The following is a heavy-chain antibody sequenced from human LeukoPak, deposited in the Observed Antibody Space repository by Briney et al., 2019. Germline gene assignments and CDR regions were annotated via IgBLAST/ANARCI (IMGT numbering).Heavy chain of an antibody. J-gene: IGHJ3*02. CDR2: ISSSSTI. V-gene: IGHV3-48*04. D-gene: IGHD6-19*01. Sequence: GGSLRLSCAASGFTFSSYSMNWVRQAPGKGLEWVSYISSSSTIYYADSVKGRFTISRDNAKNSLYLQMNSLRAEDTAVYYCAREEGSSGWPNAFDIWGQGTVVTVSS. CDR3: AREEGSSGWPNAFDI. CDR1: GFTFSSYS.